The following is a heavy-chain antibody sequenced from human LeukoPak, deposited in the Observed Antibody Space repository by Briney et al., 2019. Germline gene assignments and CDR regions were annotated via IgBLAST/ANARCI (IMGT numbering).Heavy chain of an antibody. D-gene: IGHD6-13*01. Sequence: GGSLSLSCAASGFTFSSYAMSWVRQAPGKGLEWVSAISGSGGSTYYADSVKGRFTISRDNSKNTLYLQMNSLRAEDTAVYYCAKDQGSVAAAVSWFDPWGQGTLVTVSS. CDR2: ISGSGGST. CDR3: AKDQGSVAAAVSWFDP. CDR1: GFTFSSYA. V-gene: IGHV3-23*01. J-gene: IGHJ5*02.